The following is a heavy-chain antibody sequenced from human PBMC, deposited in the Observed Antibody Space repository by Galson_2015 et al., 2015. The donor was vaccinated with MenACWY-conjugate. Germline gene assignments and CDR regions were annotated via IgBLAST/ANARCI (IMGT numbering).Heavy chain of an antibody. Sequence: SVKVSCKASGYTSTSYDINWVRQAPGQGLEWMGWMNPNSGNTGYAQKFQGRVTMTRNTSISTAYMELSSLRSEDTAVYYCARGGDYDILTGRYYYYMDVWGKGTTVTVSS. CDR1: GYTSTSYD. J-gene: IGHJ6*03. V-gene: IGHV1-8*01. D-gene: IGHD3-9*01. CDR2: MNPNSGNT. CDR3: ARGGDYDILTGRYYYYMDV.